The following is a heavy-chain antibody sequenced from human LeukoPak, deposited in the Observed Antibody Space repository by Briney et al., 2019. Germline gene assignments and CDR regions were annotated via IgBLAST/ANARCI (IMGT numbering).Heavy chain of an antibody. Sequence: SETLSLTCTVSGGSISSYYWSWIRQPPGKGLEWIGYIYYSGSTNYNPSLKSRVTISVDTSKNQFSLKLSSVTAADTAVYYCARVTNPLTWELRHALDIWGQGTMVTVSS. D-gene: IGHD1-26*01. J-gene: IGHJ3*02. CDR3: ARVTNPLTWELRHALDI. CDR2: IYYSGST. V-gene: IGHV4-59*01. CDR1: GGSISSYY.